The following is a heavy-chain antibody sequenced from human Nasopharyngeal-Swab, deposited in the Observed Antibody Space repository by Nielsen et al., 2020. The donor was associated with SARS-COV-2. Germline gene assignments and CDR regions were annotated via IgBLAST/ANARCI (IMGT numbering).Heavy chain of an antibody. V-gene: IGHV3-23*01. CDR1: GFTFSSYA. J-gene: IGHJ2*01. Sequence: GGSLRLFCAASGFTFSSYAMNWVRQAPGKGLEWVSGITVIGRSPYYADSVKGRFTLSRDNSKNTLYLQMNSLRAEDTAVYYCAKGQGADWYFDLWGRGTLVTVSS. CDR2: ITVIGRSP. CDR3: AKGQGADWYFDL.